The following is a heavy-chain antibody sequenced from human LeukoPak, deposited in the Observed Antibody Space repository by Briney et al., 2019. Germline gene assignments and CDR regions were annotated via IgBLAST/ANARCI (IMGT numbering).Heavy chain of an antibody. D-gene: IGHD2-8*01. V-gene: IGHV1-18*01. J-gene: IGHJ4*02. CDR3: ATDVSRNGGSIGDY. CDR1: GYTFTSYG. Sequence: VKVSCKASGYTFTSYGISWVRQAPGQGLEWMGWISAYNGNTNYAQKLQGRVTMTTDTSTSTAYMELRSLRSDDTAVYYCATDVSRNGGSIGDYWGQGTLVTVSS. CDR2: ISAYNGNT.